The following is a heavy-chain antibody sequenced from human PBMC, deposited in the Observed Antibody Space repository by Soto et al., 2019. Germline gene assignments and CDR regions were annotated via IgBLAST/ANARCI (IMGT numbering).Heavy chain of an antibody. CDR3: SISCICISCYSKYDVDV. D-gene: IGHD2-2*01. CDR1: GGSFSGYY. V-gene: IGHV4-34*06. Sequence: SETLSLTCAVYGGSFSGYYWTWIRQPPGKGLEWIGEINHSGSTNYNPSLKSRVTISENTLYLQMDSLKAEDTAVYYCSISCICISCYSKYDVDVWGQGTTVTVSS. J-gene: IGHJ6*02. CDR2: INHSGST.